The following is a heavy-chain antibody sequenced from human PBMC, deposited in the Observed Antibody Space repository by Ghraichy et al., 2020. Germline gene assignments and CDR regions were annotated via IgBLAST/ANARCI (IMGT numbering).Heavy chain of an antibody. Sequence: ASVKVSCKAAGDTFTTYVMNWVRQSPGQGLEWMGWISCYNGNTHYAQKLQGRVTMTTDTSTSTAYMELRSLRSDDTAVYYCARGLRDRPDFYWFDPWGQGTLVTVSS. CDR2: ISCYNGNT. CDR1: GDTFTTYV. J-gene: IGHJ5*01. CDR3: ARGLRDRPDFYWFDP. V-gene: IGHV1-18*04. D-gene: IGHD4-17*01.